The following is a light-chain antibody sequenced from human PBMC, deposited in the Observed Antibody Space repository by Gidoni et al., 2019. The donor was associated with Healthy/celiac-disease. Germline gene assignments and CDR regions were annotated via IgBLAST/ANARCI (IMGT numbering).Light chain of an antibody. Sequence: IQMTQYPSSLSASVGDRVTITCRASQIISSYLNWYQQKPGKAPKLLIYSASSLQSGVPSRFSGSGSGTDFTLTISSLQPEDFATYYCQQSYSTPGTFGQGTKLEIK. CDR3: QQSYSTPGT. V-gene: IGKV1-39*01. CDR2: SAS. CDR1: QIISSY. J-gene: IGKJ2*02.